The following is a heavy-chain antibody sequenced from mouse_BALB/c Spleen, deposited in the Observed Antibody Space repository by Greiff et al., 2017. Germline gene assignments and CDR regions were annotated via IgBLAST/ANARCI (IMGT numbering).Heavy chain of an antibody. CDR2: IDPSDSET. D-gene: IGHD2-14*01. V-gene: IGHV1S127*01. CDR1: GYSFTSYW. Sequence: QVQLQQSGPQLVRPGASVKISCKASGYSFTSYWMHWVKQRPGQGLEWIGMIDPSDSETRLNQKFKDKATLTVDKSSSTAYMQLSSPTSEDSAVYYCARGDRYDEDYWGQGTTLTVSS. CDR3: ARGDRYDEDY. J-gene: IGHJ2*01.